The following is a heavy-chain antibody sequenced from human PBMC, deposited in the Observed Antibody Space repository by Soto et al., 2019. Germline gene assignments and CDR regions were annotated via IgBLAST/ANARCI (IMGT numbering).Heavy chain of an antibody. J-gene: IGHJ6*02. CDR2: IIPIFGTA. Sequence: GPPVKVSCKASGGTFSSYAISWVRQAPGQGLEWMGGIIPIFGTANYAQKFQGRVTITADESTSTAYMELSSLRSEDTAVYYCARSRGSAYDLHPKFYYGMDVWGQGTTVTVSS. CDR1: GGTFSSYA. V-gene: IGHV1-69*13. D-gene: IGHD5-12*01. CDR3: ARSRGSAYDLHPKFYYGMDV.